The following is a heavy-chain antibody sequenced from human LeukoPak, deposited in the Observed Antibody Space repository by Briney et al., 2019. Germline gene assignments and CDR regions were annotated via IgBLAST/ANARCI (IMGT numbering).Heavy chain of an antibody. J-gene: IGHJ5*02. CDR2: INARGDT. Sequence: SETLSLTCAVYGWSFYDYYWNWIRQPPGKGLEWIGEINARGDTNFNPSLKSRVTISVDTSKSQFSLRLTSMIAADTAVYYCARGQVPAARGYNWFDPWGQGTLVTVSS. V-gene: IGHV4-34*01. CDR3: ARGQVPAARGYNWFDP. CDR1: GWSFYDYY. D-gene: IGHD2-2*01.